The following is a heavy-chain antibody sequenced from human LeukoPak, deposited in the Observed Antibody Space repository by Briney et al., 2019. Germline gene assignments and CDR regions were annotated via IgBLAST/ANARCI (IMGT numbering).Heavy chain of an antibody. D-gene: IGHD3-3*01. V-gene: IGHV4-59*01. CDR1: GSSISSYY. Sequence: VKPSETLSLTCTVSGSSISSYYWGWIRQPPGKGLEWIGYIYYSWSTNYNPSLKRLVTISVDTTKNQFSLKLSSVTGADAAVYYCARGDDFWSGYFFDYWGQGTLVTVSS. CDR2: IYYSWST. J-gene: IGHJ4*02. CDR3: ARGDDFWSGYFFDY.